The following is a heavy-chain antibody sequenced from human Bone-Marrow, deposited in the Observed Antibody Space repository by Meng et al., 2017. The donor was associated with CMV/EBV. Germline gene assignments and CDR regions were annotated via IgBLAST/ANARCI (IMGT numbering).Heavy chain of an antibody. CDR2: IIAYNGNT. J-gene: IGHJ3*02. D-gene: IGHD3-22*01. Sequence: DSVKVYCKASGYTFSNYGISWVRQAPGQGREWMGWIIAYNGNTNYVQKLQGRVTMTTDTSTSTAYMELRSLRSDDTAVYYCARKTYYYDSSGQVDAVDIWGQGPMVTVSS. V-gene: IGHV1-18*01. CDR1: GYTFSNYG. CDR3: ARKTYYYDSSGQVDAVDI.